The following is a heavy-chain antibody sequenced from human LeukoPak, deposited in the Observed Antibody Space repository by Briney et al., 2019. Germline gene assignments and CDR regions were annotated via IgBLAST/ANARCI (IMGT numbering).Heavy chain of an antibody. V-gene: IGHV3-53*01. CDR3: ARDSDSGYGPFAS. J-gene: IGHJ4*02. D-gene: IGHD5-12*01. CDR1: GFTVSNNY. CDR2: IHSGGNT. Sequence: GGSQRLSCAASGFTVSNNYMSWVRQASGKGLEWVSVIHSGGNTNYADSVQGRFTISRDNSKTTVYLHMNSLRAEDTAVYYCARDSDSGYGPFASWGQGTLVTVSS.